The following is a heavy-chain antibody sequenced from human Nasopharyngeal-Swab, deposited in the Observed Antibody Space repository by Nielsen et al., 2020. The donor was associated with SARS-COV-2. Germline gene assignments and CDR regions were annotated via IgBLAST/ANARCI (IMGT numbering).Heavy chain of an antibody. Sequence: GGSLRLSCAASGFTFSNSWMTWVRQAPGKGLEWVTNIKQDGTEKYYVDSVKGRFTISRDNAKNSLFLQMNSLRAEDTAVYYCARDIHYYDSSGYYSPYYYGMDVWGQGTTVTVSS. D-gene: IGHD3-22*01. CDR1: GFTFSNSW. V-gene: IGHV3-7*03. CDR2: IKQDGTEK. J-gene: IGHJ6*02. CDR3: ARDIHYYDSSGYYSPYYYGMDV.